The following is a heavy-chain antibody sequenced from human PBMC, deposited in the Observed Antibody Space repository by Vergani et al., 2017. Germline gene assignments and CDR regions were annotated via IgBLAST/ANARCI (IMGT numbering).Heavy chain of an antibody. CDR1: GFSLSTSGMC. J-gene: IGHJ4*02. Sequence: QVTLRESGPALVKPTQTLTLTCTFSGFSLSTSGMCVSWIRQPPGKALEWLALIDWDDDKYYSTSLKTRLTISKDTSKNQVVLTMTNMDPVDTATYYCASCRFGELLYVNWGWNYWGQGTLVTVSS. CDR2: IDWDDDK. D-gene: IGHD3-10*01. CDR3: ASCRFGELLYVNWGWNY. V-gene: IGHV2-70*01.